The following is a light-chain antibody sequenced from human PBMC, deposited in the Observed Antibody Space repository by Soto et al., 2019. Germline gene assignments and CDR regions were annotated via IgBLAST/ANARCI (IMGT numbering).Light chain of an antibody. CDR3: QHYDNSPPSVT. CDR1: QSVSSDY. V-gene: IGKV3-20*01. J-gene: IGKJ3*01. CDR2: GAS. Sequence: EIVLTQSPDTLSLSPGERATLSCRASQSVSSDYLVWYQQKPGQAPRLLIYGASRRATDIPDRFSGSGSGTDFMLTISRLEPEDFAVYYCQHYDNSPPSVTFGPGTKVDIK.